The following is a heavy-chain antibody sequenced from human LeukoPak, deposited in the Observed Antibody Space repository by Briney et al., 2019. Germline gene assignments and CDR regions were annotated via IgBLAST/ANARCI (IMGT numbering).Heavy chain of an antibody. CDR2: ISYDGSNK. CDR3: AKDEGSGWYLSY. Sequence: GGSLRLSCAASGFTFSSYAMHWVRQAPGKGLEWVAVISYDGSNKYYADSVKGRFTISRDNSKNTLYLQMNSLRAEDTAVYYCAKDEGSGWYLSYWGQGTLVTVSS. J-gene: IGHJ4*02. V-gene: IGHV3-30-3*01. CDR1: GFTFSSYA. D-gene: IGHD6-19*01.